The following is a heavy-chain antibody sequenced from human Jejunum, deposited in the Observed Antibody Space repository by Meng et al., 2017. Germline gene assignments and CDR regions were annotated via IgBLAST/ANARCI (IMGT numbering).Heavy chain of an antibody. V-gene: IGHV6-1*01. D-gene: IGHD6-13*01. CDR2: TYYRSKWYN. Sequence: QGQLHQVGRGLGKPQHGLSLTLSISGDSVDSDRASWSWIRQSPSRGLEWLGRTYYRSKWYNDYAESVKSRITINPDTSKNQFSLQLNSVTPEDTAVYYCVRTSNWSLDYWGQGTLVTVSS. CDR1: GDSVDSDRAS. CDR3: VRTSNWSLDY. J-gene: IGHJ4*01.